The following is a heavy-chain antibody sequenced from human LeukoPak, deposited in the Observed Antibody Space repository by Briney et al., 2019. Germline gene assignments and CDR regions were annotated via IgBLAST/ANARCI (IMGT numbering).Heavy chain of an antibody. CDR1: GFTFSSYG. Sequence: GGSLRLSCAVSGFTFSSYGMHRVRQAPGKGLEWVAVISYDGSNKYYADSVKGRFTISRDNAKNSLYLQMNSLRAEDTAVYYCARDLTGDYGYTKPIDYWGQGTLVTVSS. V-gene: IGHV3-30*03. CDR3: ARDLTGDYGYTKPIDY. CDR2: ISYDGSNK. D-gene: IGHD3-16*01. J-gene: IGHJ4*02.